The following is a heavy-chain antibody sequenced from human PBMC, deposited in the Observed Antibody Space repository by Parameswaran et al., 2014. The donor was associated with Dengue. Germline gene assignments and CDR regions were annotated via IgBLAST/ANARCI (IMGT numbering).Heavy chain of an antibody. CDR2: INPNSGGT. J-gene: IGHJ5*02. Sequence: WVRQAPGQGLEWMGWINPNSGGTNYAQKFQGRVTMTRDTSISTAYMELSRLRSDDTAVYYCASSNWFDPWGQGTLVTVS. CDR3: ASSNWFDP. V-gene: IGHV1-2*02.